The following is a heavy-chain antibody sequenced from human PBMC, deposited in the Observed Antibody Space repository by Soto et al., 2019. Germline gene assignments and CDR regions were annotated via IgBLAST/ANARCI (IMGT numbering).Heavy chain of an antibody. V-gene: IGHV3-30*18. CDR3: AKGLYYYDSSGYYGY. CDR2: ISYDGSNK. D-gene: IGHD3-22*01. Sequence: GGSLRLSCAASGFTFSSYGLHLVRQAPGKGLEWVAVISYDGSNKYYVYSVKGRFTISRDNSKNTLYLQMNSLRAEDTAVYYCAKGLYYYDSSGYYGYWGQGTLVTVSS. J-gene: IGHJ4*02. CDR1: GFTFSSYG.